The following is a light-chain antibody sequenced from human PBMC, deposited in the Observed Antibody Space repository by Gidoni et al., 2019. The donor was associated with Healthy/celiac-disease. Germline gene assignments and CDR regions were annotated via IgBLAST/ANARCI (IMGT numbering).Light chain of an antibody. CDR2: DAS. CDR1: QDISNY. Sequence: DIQMTQSPSSRSASVGDRVTITCQASQDISNYLNWYQQKRGKAPQLLIYDASNLETGVPSRFSGSGSGTDFTFTISSLQPEDIATYYWQQYDNLPITFGQGTRLEIK. V-gene: IGKV1-33*01. J-gene: IGKJ5*01. CDR3: QQYDNLPIT.